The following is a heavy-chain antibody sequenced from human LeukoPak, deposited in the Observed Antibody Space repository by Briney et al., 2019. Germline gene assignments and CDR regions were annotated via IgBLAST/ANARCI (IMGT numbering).Heavy chain of an antibody. CDR3: AKDLGGSGWYFDY. J-gene: IGHJ4*02. CDR1: GFTFSSYA. Sequence: PGGSLRLSCAASGFTFSSYAMSWVRQAPGKGLEWVSAISGSGGSTYYADSVKGRFTISRDNSKNTLYVQMNSLRAEDTAIYYCAKDLGGSGWYFDYWGQGTLVTVSS. CDR2: ISGSGGST. D-gene: IGHD6-19*01. V-gene: IGHV3-23*01.